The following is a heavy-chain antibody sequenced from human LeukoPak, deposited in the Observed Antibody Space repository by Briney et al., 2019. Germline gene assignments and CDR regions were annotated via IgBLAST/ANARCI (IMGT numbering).Heavy chain of an antibody. CDR1: GGSISSYY. J-gene: IGHJ4*02. Sequence: SETLSLTCTVSGGSISSYYWSWIRQPPGKGLEWIGYIYYSGSTNYNPSLKSRVTISVDTSKNQFSLKLSSVTAADTAVYYCARGDFYDSSGKSEYYFDYWGQGTLVTVSS. CDR3: ARGDFYDSSGKSEYYFDY. V-gene: IGHV4-59*12. D-gene: IGHD3-22*01. CDR2: IYYSGST.